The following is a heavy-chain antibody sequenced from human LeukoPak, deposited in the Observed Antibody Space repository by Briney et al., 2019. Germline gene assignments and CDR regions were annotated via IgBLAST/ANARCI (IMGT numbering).Heavy chain of an antibody. CDR3: ARGNRLYSSSWSSLPFDI. CDR1: GYTFSGYY. V-gene: IGHV1-8*02. CDR2: TNPISGYT. D-gene: IGHD6-13*01. J-gene: IGHJ3*02. Sequence: ASVKVSCKASGYTFSGYYIHWVRQATGQGLEWMGWTNPISGYTGSAQKFQGRVTMTRDTSISTAYLELSSLRSDDTAVYYCARGNRLYSSSWSSLPFDIWGQGTMVTVSS.